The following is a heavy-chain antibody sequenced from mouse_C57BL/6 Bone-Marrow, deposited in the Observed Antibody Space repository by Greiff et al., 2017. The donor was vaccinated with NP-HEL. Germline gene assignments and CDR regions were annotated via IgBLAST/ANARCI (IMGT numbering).Heavy chain of an antibody. CDR1: GFTFSSYA. J-gene: IGHJ4*01. CDR3: ARDTYGSSRVYAMDY. Sequence: EVKLVESGGGLVKPGGSLKLSCAASGFTFSSYAMSWVRQTPEKRLEWVATISDGGSYTYSPDNVKGRFTISRDNAKNNLYLQMSHLKSEDTAMYYCARDTYGSSRVYAMDYWGQGTSVTVSS. CDR2: ISDGGSYT. V-gene: IGHV5-4*01. D-gene: IGHD1-1*01.